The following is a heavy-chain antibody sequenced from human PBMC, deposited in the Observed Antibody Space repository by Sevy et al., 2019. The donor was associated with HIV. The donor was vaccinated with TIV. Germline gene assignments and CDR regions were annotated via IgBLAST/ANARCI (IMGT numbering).Heavy chain of an antibody. CDR3: ARAIDDWFDP. CDR2: IYYSGST. J-gene: IGHJ5*02. CDR1: GGSISSGDYY. V-gene: IGHV4-30-4*01. Sequence: SETLSLTCTVSGGSISSGDYYRSWIRQAPGKGLEWIGYIYYSGSTYYNPSLKSRVTISVDTSKNQFSLKLSSVTAADTAVYYCARAIDDWFDPWGQGTLVTVSS.